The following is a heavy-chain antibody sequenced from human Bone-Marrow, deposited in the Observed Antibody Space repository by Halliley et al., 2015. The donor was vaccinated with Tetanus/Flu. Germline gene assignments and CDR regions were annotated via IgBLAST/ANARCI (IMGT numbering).Heavy chain of an antibody. CDR3: TGEEDNGIVYYFDS. CDR2: WKGGAKK. J-gene: IGHJ4*02. Sequence: WKGGAKKGNGDSVEGRFAIARDNSKNTVYLQMNSRRAEGTAVYYCTGEEDNGIVYYFDSWGQGTLVAVS. D-gene: IGHD1-1*01. V-gene: IGHV3-33*01.